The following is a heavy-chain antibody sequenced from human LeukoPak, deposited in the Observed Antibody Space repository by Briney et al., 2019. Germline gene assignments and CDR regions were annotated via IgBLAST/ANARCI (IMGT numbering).Heavy chain of an antibody. J-gene: IGHJ3*02. CDR1: GGSISSYY. Sequence: PPETLSLTCTVSGGSISSYYRSWIRQPPGKGLEWIGYICYRGSTNYNPSLKSRVTISVDTSKNQCSLKPSSVTAADTAVYYCARDWNYARLNVFYIWGQGTMVTVSS. CDR3: ARDWNYARLNVFYI. CDR2: ICYRGST. V-gene: IGHV4-59*01. D-gene: IGHD1-7*01.